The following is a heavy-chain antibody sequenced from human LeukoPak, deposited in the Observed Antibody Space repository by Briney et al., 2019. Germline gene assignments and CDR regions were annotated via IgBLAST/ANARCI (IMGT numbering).Heavy chain of an antibody. CDR1: GFTFSSYG. CDR3: AKDSEGYGSYTF. J-gene: IGHJ4*02. V-gene: IGHV3-30*18. D-gene: IGHD1-26*01. CDR2: ISYDGSNK. Sequence: GGSLRLSCAASGFTFSSYGMHWVRQAPGKGLEWVAVISYDGSNKYYADSVKGRFTISRDNSKNTLYLQMNSLRAEDTAVYYCAKDSEGYGSYTFGGQGTLVTVSS.